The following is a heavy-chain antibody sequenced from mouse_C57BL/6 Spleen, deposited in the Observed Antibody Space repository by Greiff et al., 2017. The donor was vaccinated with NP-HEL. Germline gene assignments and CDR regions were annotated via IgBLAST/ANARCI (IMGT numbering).Heavy chain of an antibody. D-gene: IGHD1-1*01. CDR1: GFTFSSYG. CDR3: ARRSTTVVAYYFDY. J-gene: IGHJ2*01. V-gene: IGHV5-6*01. CDR2: ISSGGSYT. Sequence: VQLKESGGDLVKPGGSLKLSCAASGFTFSSYGMSWVRQTPDKRLEWVATISSGGSYTYYPDSVKGRFTISRDNAKNTLYLQMSSLKSEDTAMYYCARRSTTVVAYYFDYWGQGTTLTVSS.